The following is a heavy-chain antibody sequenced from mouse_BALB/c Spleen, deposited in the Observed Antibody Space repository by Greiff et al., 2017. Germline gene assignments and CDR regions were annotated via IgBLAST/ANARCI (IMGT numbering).Heavy chain of an antibody. CDR2: ISSGGST. CDR3: ARGMPIDY. V-gene: IGHV5-6-5*01. CDR1: GFTFSSYA. J-gene: IGHJ2*01. Sequence: EVKLVESGGGLVKPGGSLKLSCAASGFTFSSYAMSWVRQTPEKRLEWVASISSGGSTYYPDSVKGRFTISRDNARNILYLQMSSLRSEDTAMYYCARGMPIDYWGQGTTLTVSS.